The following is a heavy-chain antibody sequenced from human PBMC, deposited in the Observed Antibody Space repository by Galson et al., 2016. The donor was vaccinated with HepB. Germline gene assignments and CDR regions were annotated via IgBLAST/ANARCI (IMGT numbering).Heavy chain of an antibody. Sequence: SETLSLTCTVSGGSISSNTYYWGWVRQPPGKGLEWIGTVYYDGSTFYNPSLKSRVTISVDTSKNQFSLQLSSVTAADTAVFYCARTATEDPVKFDPWGQGTLVTVSS. J-gene: IGHJ5*02. V-gene: IGHV4-39*01. CDR1: GGSISSNTYY. CDR3: ARTATEDPVKFDP. D-gene: IGHD5-12*01. CDR2: VYYDGST.